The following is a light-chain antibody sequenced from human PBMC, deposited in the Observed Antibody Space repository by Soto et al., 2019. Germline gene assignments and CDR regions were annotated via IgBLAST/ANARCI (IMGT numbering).Light chain of an antibody. CDR2: AAS. CDR3: QHLDSYPIT. V-gene: IGKV1-9*01. J-gene: IGKJ5*01. Sequence: DIQLTQSPSFLSASVGDRVTITCRASQGISIYVLWYQQKPGKAPKLLIYAASTLQSGVASRFSGSGSGTEFTLTISSLQPEDFAIYYCQHLDSYPITFGQGTRLEIK. CDR1: QGISIY.